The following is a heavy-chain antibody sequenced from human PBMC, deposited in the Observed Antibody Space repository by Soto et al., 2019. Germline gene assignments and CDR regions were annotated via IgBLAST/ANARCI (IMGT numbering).Heavy chain of an antibody. Sequence: GESLKISCKGSGYRLTSYWISWVRQMPGKGLEWMGRIDPSNTYTNYSPSFQGHVTISADKSISTAYLQWSSLTASDTAMYYCARQEDSSGCDYGMDVWGQGTTVTVSS. J-gene: IGHJ6*02. CDR3: ARQEDSSGCDYGMDV. D-gene: IGHD3-22*01. V-gene: IGHV5-10-1*01. CDR1: GYRLTSYW. CDR2: IDPSNTYT.